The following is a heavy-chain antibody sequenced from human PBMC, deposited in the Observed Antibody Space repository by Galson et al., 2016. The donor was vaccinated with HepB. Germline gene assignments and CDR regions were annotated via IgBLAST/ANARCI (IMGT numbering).Heavy chain of an antibody. J-gene: IGHJ4*02. V-gene: IGHV3-21*01. CDR1: GFIFSSYS. CDR3: AREVWDYDSGIAVDY. CDR2: ISDSSTYI. Sequence: SLRLSCAASGFIFSSYSMNWVRQAPGQGLEWVSSISDSSTYIYYASSVKGRFTISTDNAENSLYLQMNSLGAEDTAVYYCAREVWDYDSGIAVDYWGQGTLVTVSS. D-gene: IGHD3-10*01.